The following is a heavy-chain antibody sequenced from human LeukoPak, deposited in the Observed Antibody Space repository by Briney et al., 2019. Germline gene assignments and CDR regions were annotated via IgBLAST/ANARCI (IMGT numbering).Heavy chain of an antibody. CDR2: IWYDGSNK. J-gene: IGHJ4*02. D-gene: IGHD3-16*01. Sequence: PGRSLRLSCAASGFTFSSYGMHWVRQAPGKGLEWVAVIWYDGSNKYYADSVKGRFTISRDNAKSSLYLQMNSLRAEDTVVYYCARGPENDYWGQGTLVTVSS. CDR1: GFTFSSYG. CDR3: ARGPENDY. V-gene: IGHV3-33*03.